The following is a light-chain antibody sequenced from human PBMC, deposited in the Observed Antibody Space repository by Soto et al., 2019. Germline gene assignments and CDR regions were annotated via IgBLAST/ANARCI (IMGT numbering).Light chain of an antibody. Sequence: EVVMTQSPASLSASPGERVTLSCRASQNIRSSLAWYQQRPGQAPRLLIYGASTRASGVPDRFSGSGSGTEFTLTISRLEPEDFAVYYCQQYGTSPQTFGQGTKVDI. V-gene: IGKV3-20*01. CDR1: QNIRSS. CDR3: QQYGTSPQT. J-gene: IGKJ1*01. CDR2: GAS.